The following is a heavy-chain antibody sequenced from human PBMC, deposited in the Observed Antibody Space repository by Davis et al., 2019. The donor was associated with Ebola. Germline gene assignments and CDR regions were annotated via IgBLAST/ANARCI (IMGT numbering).Heavy chain of an antibody. CDR1: GHPFISYG. J-gene: IGHJ4*02. CDR2: INPNSGGT. Sequence: ASVKVSCKASGHPFISYGINWVRQAPGQGLEWMGRINPNSGGTNYAQKFQGRVTMTRDTSISTAYMELRRLRSDDTAVYYCARASSDYWGQGTLVTVSS. V-gene: IGHV1-2*06. CDR3: ARASSDY.